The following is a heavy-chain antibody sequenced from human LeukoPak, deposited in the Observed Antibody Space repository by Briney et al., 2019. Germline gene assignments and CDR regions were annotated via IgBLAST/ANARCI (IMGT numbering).Heavy chain of an antibody. CDR2: IYSSGST. J-gene: IGHJ6*03. D-gene: IGHD3-3*01. Sequence: PSETLSLTCNVSGGSIRGYYWSWIRQPPGKGLEWIGYIYSSGSTNYNPSLKSRVTMSVDTSKNQFSLKVSSVTAADTAVYYCARALRGYDFWSGYSQGYYYYMDVWGKGTTVTVSS. CDR1: GGSIRGYY. CDR3: ARALRGYDFWSGYSQGYYYYMDV. V-gene: IGHV4-59*01.